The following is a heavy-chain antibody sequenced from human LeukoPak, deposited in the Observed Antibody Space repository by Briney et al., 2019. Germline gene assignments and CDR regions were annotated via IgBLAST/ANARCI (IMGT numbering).Heavy chain of an antibody. J-gene: IGHJ6*02. D-gene: IGHD3-10*01. CDR2: INPSGGST. V-gene: IGHV1-46*01. CDR1: GYTFTSYY. CDR3: ARDWITMVREYSYYYYGMDV. Sequence: ASVKVSCKASGYTFTSYYMHWVRRAPGQGLEWMGIINPSGGSTSYAQKFQGRVTMTRDTSTSTVYMELSSLRSEDTAVYYCARDWITMVREYSYYYYGMDVWGQGTTVTVSS.